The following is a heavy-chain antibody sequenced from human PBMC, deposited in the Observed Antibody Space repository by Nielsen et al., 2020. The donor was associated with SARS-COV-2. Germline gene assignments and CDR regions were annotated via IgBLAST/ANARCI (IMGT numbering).Heavy chain of an antibody. CDR3: AHRHPRPYYDFWSGPNDSSFDY. CDR1: GFSLRTSGVG. D-gene: IGHD3-3*01. J-gene: IGHJ4*02. Sequence: SGPTLVKPPQTLTLTCTFSGFSLRTSGVGVDWIRQPPGKSLEWLALIYWNDDKRYSTSLKSKLTITKDTSKKQVVLTMTNMDPVDTATYYYAHRHPRPYYDFWSGPNDSSFDYWGQGTLVTVSS. V-gene: IGHV2-5*01. CDR2: IYWNDDK.